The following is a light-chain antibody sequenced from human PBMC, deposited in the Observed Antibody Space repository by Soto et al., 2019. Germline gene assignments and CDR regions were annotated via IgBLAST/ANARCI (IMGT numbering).Light chain of an antibody. V-gene: IGKV3-20*01. CDR2: GAS. CDR3: QQFGASLTWT. CDR1: QSVSSNH. J-gene: IGKJ1*01. Sequence: ESVLTQSPGTLSLSPGERATLSCRASQSVSSNHLAWYQQKPGQPPRLLIYGASSRATGIPDRFSGSGSGTDFTLTISRLDPEDFAVYYCQQFGASLTWTFGQGTKVDIK.